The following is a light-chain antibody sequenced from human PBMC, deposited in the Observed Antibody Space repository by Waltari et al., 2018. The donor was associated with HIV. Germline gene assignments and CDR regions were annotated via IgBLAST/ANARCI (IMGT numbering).Light chain of an antibody. V-gene: IGLV4-69*01. Sequence: QLVLTQSPSASASLGASVKLTCTLSSGHSSSAIAWHQQQPEKGPRYLMKLNSAGSNSKGARFPDRFAGSIAGADRYLTSSSLQSEDEADYYCQTWGTGIQVFGGGTKLTVL. CDR3: QTWGTGIQV. J-gene: IGLJ3*02. CDR2: LNSAGSN. CDR1: SGHSSSA.